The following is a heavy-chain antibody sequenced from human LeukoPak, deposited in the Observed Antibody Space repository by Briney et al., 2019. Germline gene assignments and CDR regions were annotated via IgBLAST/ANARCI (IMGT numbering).Heavy chain of an antibody. CDR1: GFTFSSYE. D-gene: IGHD4-17*01. J-gene: IGHJ4*02. V-gene: IGHV3-48*03. CDR3: ARGEDYGTNSFDY. Sequence: GGSLRLSCAASGFTFSSYEMNGVRQAPRKGLDWVSYITTSGRTIYYADSVKGRFTISRDNAKNSLYLQMNSLRAEETAVYYCARGEDYGTNSFDYWGQGTPVTVSS. CDR2: ITTSGRTI.